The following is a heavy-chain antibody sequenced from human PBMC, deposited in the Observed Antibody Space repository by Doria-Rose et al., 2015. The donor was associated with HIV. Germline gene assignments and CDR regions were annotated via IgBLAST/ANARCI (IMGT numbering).Heavy chain of an antibody. V-gene: IGHV4-31*02. CDR3: ARMGSYRELDY. J-gene: IGHJ4*02. CDR2: TSYTLTS. CDR1: S. Sequence: SGNWILQVPGKGLESLGYTSYTLTSDYSPSLKSRLNMAVDTSKNQFSLKLSFVTVADTAVYYCARMGSYRELDYWGQGALVIVSA. D-gene: IGHD3-3*01.